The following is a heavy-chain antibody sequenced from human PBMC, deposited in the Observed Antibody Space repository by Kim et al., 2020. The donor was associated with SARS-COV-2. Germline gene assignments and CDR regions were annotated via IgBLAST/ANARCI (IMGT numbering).Heavy chain of an antibody. CDR2: IYYSGST. J-gene: IGHJ3*02. CDR3: ARDRRDYGGPGDAFDI. Sequence: SETLSLTCTVSGGSISSGGYYWSWIRQHPGKGLEWIGYIYYSGSTYYNPSLKSRVTISVDTSKNQFSLKLSSVTAADTAVYYCARDRRDYGGPGDAFDIWGQGTMVTVSS. D-gene: IGHD4-17*01. CDR1: GGSISSGGYY. V-gene: IGHV4-31*03.